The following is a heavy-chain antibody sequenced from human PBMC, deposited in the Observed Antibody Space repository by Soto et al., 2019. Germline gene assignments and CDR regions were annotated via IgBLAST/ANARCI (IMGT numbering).Heavy chain of an antibody. J-gene: IGHJ4*02. V-gene: IGHV3-48*03. CDR2: ISSSGSTI. CDR3: AREKFSGGSCFDY. CDR1: GFTFSSYE. Sequence: EVQLVESGGGLVQPGGSLRLSCAASGFTFSSYEMNRVRQAPGKGLEWVSYISSSGSTIYYADSVKGRFTISRDNAKNSLYLQMNSLRAEDTAVYYCAREKFSGGSCFDYWGQGTLVTVSS. D-gene: IGHD2-15*01.